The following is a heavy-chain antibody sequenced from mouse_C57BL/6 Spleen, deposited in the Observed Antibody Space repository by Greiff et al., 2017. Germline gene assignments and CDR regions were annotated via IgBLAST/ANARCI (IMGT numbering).Heavy chain of an antibody. V-gene: IGHV6-6*01. CDR2: IRNRANNHAS. D-gene: IGHD1-1*01. CDR1: GFTFSDAW. J-gene: IGHJ4*01. CDR3: TRPYYGNSYGAMDY. Sequence: EVKVEESGGGLVQPGGSMKLSCAASGFTFSDAWMDWVRQSPEKGLEWVADIRNRANNHASSYAVSGKGRFTSSKDESKSSVYLQMHSLRDEDTGNYYCTRPYYGNSYGAMDYWGQGTSVTVSS.